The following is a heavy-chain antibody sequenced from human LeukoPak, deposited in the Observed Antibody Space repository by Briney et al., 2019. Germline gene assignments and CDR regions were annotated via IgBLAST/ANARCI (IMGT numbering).Heavy chain of an antibody. J-gene: IGHJ6*02. Sequence: GGSLRLSCAASGFTFSSYWMSWVRQAPGKGLEWVANIKQDGSEKYYVDSVKGRFTISRDNAKNSLNLQMNSLRAEDTAVYYCAREERGYSGYDQGGMDVWGQGTTVTVSS. V-gene: IGHV3-7*01. CDR3: AREERGYSGYDQGGMDV. CDR1: GFTFSSYW. CDR2: IKQDGSEK. D-gene: IGHD5-12*01.